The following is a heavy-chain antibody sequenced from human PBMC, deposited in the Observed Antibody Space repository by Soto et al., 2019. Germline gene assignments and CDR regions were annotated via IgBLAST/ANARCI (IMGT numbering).Heavy chain of an antibody. J-gene: IGHJ4*02. D-gene: IGHD2-21*02. CDR2: INSGGGNT. CDR3: AGGNCAGDCYFDY. Sequence: GASVKVSCKASGYTFTGYYIYCVRQAPGQGLEFMGAINSGGGNTDYAQKFQGRVTVTRDTSTSTVYMELTSLRFDDTAVYYCAGGNCAGDCYFDYWGQGTLVTVSS. V-gene: IGHV1-46*01. CDR1: GYTFTGYY.